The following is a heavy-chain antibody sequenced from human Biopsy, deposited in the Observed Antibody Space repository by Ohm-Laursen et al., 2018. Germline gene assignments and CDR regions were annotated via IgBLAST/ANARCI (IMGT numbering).Heavy chain of an antibody. CDR1: GVTLSGYA. Sequence: SLRLSCAASGVTLSGYAMNWVRQAPGKGLEWVSSITGGGNYINYADYVRGRFTISRDNSKNSVYLVMSSLRAEDTAVYFCATAAYAPPYFDLWGRGTVVTVSS. J-gene: IGHJ4*02. CDR2: ITGGGNYI. D-gene: IGHD4-17*01. CDR3: ATAAYAPPYFDL. V-gene: IGHV3-21*06.